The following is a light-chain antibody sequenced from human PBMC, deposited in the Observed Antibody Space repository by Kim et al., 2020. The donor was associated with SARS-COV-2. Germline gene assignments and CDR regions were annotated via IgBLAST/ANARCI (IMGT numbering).Light chain of an antibody. J-gene: IGKJ1*01. CDR1: QSFSSMY. V-gene: IGKV3-20*01. Sequence: FPGERATLSCSASQSFSSMYLDWYQKKPGQAPRLLIYGASRRATDIPDRCSGSGTGTDFTLTISRLEPEDCEMDYCQQYENSTGTYGQGTKVDIK. CDR3: QQYENSTGT. CDR2: GAS.